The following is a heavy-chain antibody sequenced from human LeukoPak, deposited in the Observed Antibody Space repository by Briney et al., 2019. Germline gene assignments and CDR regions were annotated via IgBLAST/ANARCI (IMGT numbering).Heavy chain of an antibody. D-gene: IGHD5-12*01. CDR1: GFTFSSYG. J-gene: IGHJ4*02. Sequence: GRSLRLSCAASGFTFSSYGMHWVRQAPGKGLEWVAVIWYDGSNKYYADSVKGRFTISRDNPKNTLYLQMNSLRAEDTAVYYCAREGNSGYDHEDYFDYWGQGTLVTVSS. CDR3: AREGNSGYDHEDYFDY. CDR2: IWYDGSNK. V-gene: IGHV3-33*01.